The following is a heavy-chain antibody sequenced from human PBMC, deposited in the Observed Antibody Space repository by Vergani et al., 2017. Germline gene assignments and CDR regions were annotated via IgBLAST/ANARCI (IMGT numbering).Heavy chain of an antibody. Sequence: EVQLVQSGAEVKKPGESLKISCKGSGYSFNSYWIGWVRQMPGKGLEWMGIIYPGDSDNRYSPSFQGQVTIAADKSISTAYLQWSSLKDSDTARYYCARPVADFPNDAFDIWGQGTMVTVSS. CDR3: ARPVADFPNDAFDI. D-gene: IGHD6-19*01. CDR1: GYSFNSYW. J-gene: IGHJ3*02. V-gene: IGHV5-51*01. CDR2: IYPGDSDN.